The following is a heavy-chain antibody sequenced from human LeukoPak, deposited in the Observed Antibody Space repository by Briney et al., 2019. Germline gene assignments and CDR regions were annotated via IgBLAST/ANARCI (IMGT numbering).Heavy chain of an antibody. CDR3: ARGGSWYRFDS. Sequence: SETLSLTCTVSGGSISSYYWSWIRQPPGKGLEWIGYIYYSGSTNYNPSLKSRVTILVDTSKNQFSLKLSSVTAADTAVYYCARGGSWYRFDSWGQGTLVTVSS. J-gene: IGHJ4*02. CDR2: IYYSGST. V-gene: IGHV4-59*01. CDR1: GGSISSYY. D-gene: IGHD6-13*01.